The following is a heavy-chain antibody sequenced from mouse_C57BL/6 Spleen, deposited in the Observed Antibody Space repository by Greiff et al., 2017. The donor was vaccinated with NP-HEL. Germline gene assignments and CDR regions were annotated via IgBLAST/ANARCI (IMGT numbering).Heavy chain of an antibody. V-gene: IGHV1-52*01. D-gene: IGHD2-2*01. CDR1: GYTFTSYW. CDR3: ARMGYYGYDVPDFDY. J-gene: IGHJ2*01. Sequence: QVQLQQPGAELVRPGSSVKLSCKASGYTFTSYWMHWVKQRPIQGLEWIGNIDPSDSETHYNQKFKDKATLTVDKSSSTAYMQLSSLTSEDSAVYYCARMGYYGYDVPDFDYWGQGTTLTVSS. CDR2: IDPSDSET.